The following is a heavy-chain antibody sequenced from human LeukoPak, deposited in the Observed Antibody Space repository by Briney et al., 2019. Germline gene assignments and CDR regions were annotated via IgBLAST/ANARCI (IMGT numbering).Heavy chain of an antibody. Sequence: ASVKVSCKGSGYTLTDLSIHWVRQAPGKGLEWMGGFDPENSETIYAQRFQGRVTMTEDTSSDTAYMFLTSLRSEDTALYYCATLNYGDLRGGGFEVWGQGTMVSVSS. CDR1: GYTLTDLS. V-gene: IGHV1-24*01. D-gene: IGHD4-17*01. CDR2: FDPENSET. J-gene: IGHJ3*01. CDR3: ATLNYGDLRGGGFEV.